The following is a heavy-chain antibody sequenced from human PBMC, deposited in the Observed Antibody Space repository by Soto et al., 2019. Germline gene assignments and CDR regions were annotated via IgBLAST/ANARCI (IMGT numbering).Heavy chain of an antibody. CDR3: ARGGVDVVATSAFDY. D-gene: IGHD5-12*01. CDR1: GGTFNNYA. J-gene: IGHJ4*02. Sequence: QVQLVQSGSEVKEPVSSVKVSCKASGGTFNNYAISWVRQAPGQGLEWMGGIIPIIGTADYAHKFQGRLAISADESTGTTFMELSSLRSEDTALYYCARGGVDVVATSAFDYWGQGTLVTVSS. CDR2: IIPIIGTA. V-gene: IGHV1-69*01.